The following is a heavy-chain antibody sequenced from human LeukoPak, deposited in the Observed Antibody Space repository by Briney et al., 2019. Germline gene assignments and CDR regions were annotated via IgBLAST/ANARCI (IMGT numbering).Heavy chain of an antibody. CDR3: ARGGPSDY. CDR2: IWYNGSNR. J-gene: IGHJ4*02. V-gene: IGHV3-33*01. Sequence: QPGGSLRLSCAASGFTFSSYGMPWVRQAPGKGLEWVAVIWYNGSNRYYADSVKGRFTISRDNSKNTLYLQMNSLRAEDTAVYYCARGGPSDYWGQGTLVTVSS. CDR1: GFTFSSYG.